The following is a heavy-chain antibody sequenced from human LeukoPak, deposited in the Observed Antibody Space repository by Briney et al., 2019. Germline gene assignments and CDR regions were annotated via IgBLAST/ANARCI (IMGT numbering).Heavy chain of an antibody. Sequence: GGSLRLSCAASGFTVSSHYMSWFRQAPGMGLEWVSAIYTDGSTYYTDSVKGRFTISRDNSKNTLYLQMNSLRAEDTAVYYCAREAHGSSWGLDYWGQGTLVTVSS. CDR3: AREAHGSSWGLDY. CDR1: GFTVSSHY. CDR2: IYTDGST. V-gene: IGHV3-66*01. D-gene: IGHD6-13*01. J-gene: IGHJ4*02.